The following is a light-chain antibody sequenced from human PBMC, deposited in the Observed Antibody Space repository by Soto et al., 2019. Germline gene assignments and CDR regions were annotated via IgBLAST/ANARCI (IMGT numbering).Light chain of an antibody. V-gene: IGKV3-15*01. CDR2: GAS. CDR3: MQSTQLPPT. Sequence: EIVITQSPSPLSVSPGERATLSWRASQSVSSNLAWYQQKPGQAPRLLIYGASTRATGIPARFSGSGSGTDFTLEISRVETDDVGIYYCMQSTQLPPTFGQGTRLEIK. CDR1: QSVSSN. J-gene: IGKJ5*01.